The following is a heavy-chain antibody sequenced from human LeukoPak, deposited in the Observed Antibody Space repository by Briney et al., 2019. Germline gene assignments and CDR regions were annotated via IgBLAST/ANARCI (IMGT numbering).Heavy chain of an antibody. CDR1: GFTFDDYA. CDR2: ISWNSGSI. CDR3: AKDSAPQRYSFLDY. D-gene: IGHD3-9*01. J-gene: IGHJ4*02. Sequence: GRSLRLSCAASGFTFDDYAMHWVRQAPGKGLEWVSGISWNSGSIGYADSVKGRFTISRDNAKNSLYLQMNSLRAEDMALYYCAKDSAPQRYSFLDYWGQGTLVTVS. V-gene: IGHV3-9*03.